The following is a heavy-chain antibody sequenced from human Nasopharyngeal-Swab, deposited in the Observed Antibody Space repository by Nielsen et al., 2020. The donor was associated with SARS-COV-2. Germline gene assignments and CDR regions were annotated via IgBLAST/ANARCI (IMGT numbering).Heavy chain of an antibody. CDR1: GGSISSSSYY. CDR3: ARYGAGGSRITMVRGYMDV. CDR2: IYYSGST. D-gene: IGHD3-10*01. Sequence: GSLRLSCTVSGGSISSSSYYWGWIRQPPGKGLEWIGSIYYSGSTYYNPSLKSRVTISVDTSKNQFSLKLSSVTAADTAVYYCARYGAGGSRITMVRGYMDVWGKGTTVTVSS. J-gene: IGHJ6*03. V-gene: IGHV4-39*01.